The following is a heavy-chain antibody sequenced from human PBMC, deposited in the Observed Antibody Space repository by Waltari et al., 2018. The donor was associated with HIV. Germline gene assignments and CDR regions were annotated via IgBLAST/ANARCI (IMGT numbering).Heavy chain of an antibody. Sequence: QVQLVQSGAEVKRPGSSVKVSCKISGDTFRNNAISWVRQAPGQGLEWMGGIVPFFDKRNDAQKFEGRVTISADKSTNTAYMELSSLRSEDTAIYYCAYGIVWYQMNFWGQGTLVTVSS. CDR1: GDTFRNNA. V-gene: IGHV1-69*06. CDR3: AYGIVWYQMNF. J-gene: IGHJ4*02. D-gene: IGHD2-2*01. CDR2: IVPFFDKR.